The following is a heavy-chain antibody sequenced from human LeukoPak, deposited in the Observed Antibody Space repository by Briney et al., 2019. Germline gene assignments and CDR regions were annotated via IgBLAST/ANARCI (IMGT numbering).Heavy chain of an antibody. CDR2: ITADGSST. CDR1: GFTFRSYA. D-gene: IGHD3-22*01. Sequence: GGSLRLSCAVSGFTFRSYAMKWVRQAPGKGLERVSAITADGSSTHYTISVEGRFIIPKDISKNTLYMRMSSLRAEDTAVYFCAKRRYDSSGHFDSWGQGTLVTVSS. J-gene: IGHJ4*02. V-gene: IGHV3-23*01. CDR3: AKRRYDSSGHFDS.